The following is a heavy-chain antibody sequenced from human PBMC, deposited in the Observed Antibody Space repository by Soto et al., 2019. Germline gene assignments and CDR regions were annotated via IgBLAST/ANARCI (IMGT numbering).Heavy chain of an antibody. CDR3: ATVDGVVRIWFDP. V-gene: IGHV1-2*02. D-gene: IGHD3-3*01. J-gene: IGHJ5*02. CDR1: GYSFTGHY. CDR2: INPNSGST. Sequence: DSVQVSCKASGYSFTGHYIHWVRQAPGQGLEWMGWINPNSGSTTYAQKFQGRVTMTRDTSISTAYMELSSLRSDDTAVFYCATVDGVVRIWFDPSGQATVLTVAS.